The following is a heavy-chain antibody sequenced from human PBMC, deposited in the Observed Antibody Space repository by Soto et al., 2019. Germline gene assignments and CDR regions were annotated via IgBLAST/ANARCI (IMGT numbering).Heavy chain of an antibody. V-gene: IGHV4-61*01. CDR3: AGYNWNYYFDP. CDR1: GGSVRDGSYY. CDR2: IYHSGST. Sequence: SETLSLTCTVSGGSVRDGSYYWAWLRQPPGKGLEWIGHIYHSGSTIYNPSLKSRVAISIDTSKSQFSLNLNSMTAADTAVYYCAGYNWNYYFDPWGQGTLVTVS. D-gene: IGHD1-7*01. J-gene: IGHJ5*02.